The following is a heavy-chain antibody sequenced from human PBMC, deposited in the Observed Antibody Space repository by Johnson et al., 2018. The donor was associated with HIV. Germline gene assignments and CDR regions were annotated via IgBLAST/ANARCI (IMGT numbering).Heavy chain of an antibody. Sequence: VQLVESGGGVVQPGGSLRLSCEASGFSFDEYDMSWVRQAPGKGLEWVSGINWNGATPGSADSVKGRFPISRDTAKNFLYLQMNSLRGEDTALYYCVRDTYYYDRSGYLTRPRAFDVWGQGTMVTVSS. CDR1: GFSFDEYD. CDR3: VRDTYYYDRSGYLTRPRAFDV. CDR2: INWNGATP. V-gene: IGHV3-20*04. J-gene: IGHJ3*01. D-gene: IGHD3-22*01.